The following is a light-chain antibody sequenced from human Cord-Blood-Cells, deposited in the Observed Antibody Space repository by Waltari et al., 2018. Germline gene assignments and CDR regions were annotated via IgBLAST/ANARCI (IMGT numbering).Light chain of an antibody. J-gene: IGKJ4*01. CDR1: QDISNY. CDR2: DAS. Sequence: DIPLTPSPSSLSASVGDRVTITCQASQDISNYLNWYKQKPGKAPKLLIYDASNLETGVPSRFSGSGSGTDFTFTISSLQPEDIATYYCQQYDNLPLTFGGGTKVEIK. CDR3: QQYDNLPLT. V-gene: IGKV1-33*01.